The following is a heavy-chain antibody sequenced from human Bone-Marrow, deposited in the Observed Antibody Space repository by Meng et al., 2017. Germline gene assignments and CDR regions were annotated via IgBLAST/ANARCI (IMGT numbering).Heavy chain of an antibody. J-gene: IGHJ4*02. CDR3: ARDGRNSGSNTAIDY. CDR1: GYTFTSYG. CDR2: ISAYNGNT. V-gene: IGHV1-18*01. Sequence: QGLLVQSGAEVKKPGASVQVSGKAGGYTFTSYGISWVRQAPGQGLEWMGWISAYNGNTNYAQKLQGRVTMTTDTSTSTAYMELRSLRSDDTAVYYCARDGRNSGSNTAIDYWGQGTLVTVSS. D-gene: IGHD1-26*01.